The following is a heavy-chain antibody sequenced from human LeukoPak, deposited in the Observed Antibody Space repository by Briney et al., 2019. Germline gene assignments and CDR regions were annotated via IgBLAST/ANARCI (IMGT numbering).Heavy chain of an antibody. D-gene: IGHD3-10*01. Sequence: SETLSLTCTVSGGSISSYYWSWIRQPPGKGLEWIGYIYYSGSTNYNPSLKSRVTMSLDTSKNQFSLKLSSVTAADTAVYYCARDPGMVRGVVIWGQGTMVTVSS. CDR1: GGSISSYY. CDR2: IYYSGST. J-gene: IGHJ3*02. V-gene: IGHV4-59*01. CDR3: ARDPGMVRGVVI.